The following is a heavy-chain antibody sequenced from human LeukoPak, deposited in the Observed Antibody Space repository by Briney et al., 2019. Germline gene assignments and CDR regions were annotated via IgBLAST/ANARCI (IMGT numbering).Heavy chain of an antibody. CDR1: GFTFSDYY. V-gene: IGHV3-11*06. D-gene: IGHD6-13*01. CDR3: ARDEGSWYNWFDP. J-gene: IGHJ5*02. Sequence: GGALRLSCAASGFTFSDYYISWIRQAPGKGLEWVSYISSSSSYTNYADSVKGRFTISRDNAKHSLYMRMNTLRAEDTAVYYCARDEGSWYNWFDPWGQGTLVTVSS. CDR2: ISSSSSYT.